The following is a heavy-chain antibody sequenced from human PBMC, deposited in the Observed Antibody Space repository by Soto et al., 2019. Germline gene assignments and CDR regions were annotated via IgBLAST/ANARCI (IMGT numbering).Heavy chain of an antibody. CDR2: ISSSSSNI. Sequence: EVQLVESGGGLVKPGGSLRLSCAASGFTFSNYGMNWVRQAPGKGLEWVSSISSSSSNINYGDSVKGRFNISRDNAKSSLYLQMNSLRAEDSAMYYCAIELDGTSQIDNWGHGTLVTVSS. D-gene: IGHD2-2*01. V-gene: IGHV3-21*01. CDR1: GFTFSNYG. J-gene: IGHJ4*01. CDR3: AIELDGTSQIDN.